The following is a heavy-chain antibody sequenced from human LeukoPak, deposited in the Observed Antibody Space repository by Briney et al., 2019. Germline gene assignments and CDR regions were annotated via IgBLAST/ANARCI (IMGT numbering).Heavy chain of an antibody. Sequence: ASVKVSCKASGGTFSSYAISWVRQAPGQGLEWMGWISAYNGNTNYAQKLQGRVTMTTDTSTSTVYMELSSLRSEDTALYYCARGSYSSNYYYYYDMDVWGQGTTVTVSS. J-gene: IGHJ6*02. D-gene: IGHD5-18*01. CDR2: ISAYNGNT. CDR1: GGTFSSYA. V-gene: IGHV1-18*01. CDR3: ARGSYSSNYYYYYDMDV.